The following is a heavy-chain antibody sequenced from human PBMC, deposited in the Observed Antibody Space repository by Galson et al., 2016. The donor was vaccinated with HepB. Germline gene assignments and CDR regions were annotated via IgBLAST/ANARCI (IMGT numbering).Heavy chain of an antibody. J-gene: IGHJ4*02. CDR2: ISYDGSKK. CDR3: ATDRVYASSWWGEIDY. CDR1: GFTFSSYV. Sequence: SLRLSCAASGFTFSSYVMHWVRQAPGKGLEWVAVISYDGSKKYYADSVKGRFTISRDNSKNTLYLQMSSLRAEDTAVYYCATDRVYASSWWGEIDYWGQGTLLAVSS. V-gene: IGHV3-30-3*01. D-gene: IGHD6-13*01.